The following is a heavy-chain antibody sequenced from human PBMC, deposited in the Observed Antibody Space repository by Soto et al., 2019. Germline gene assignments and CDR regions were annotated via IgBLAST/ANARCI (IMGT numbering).Heavy chain of an antibody. J-gene: IGHJ4*02. CDR3: ALGLGWLRLSNPAADH. V-gene: IGHV3-7*01. Sequence: EVQLVESGGDLVQPGGSLRLSCAASGVTFTIYWMTWVRQAPGKGLEWVANINQDGGEKNYVDSVKGRFTISRDNAKNSLSLQMNSLRAEDTAVYYCALGLGWLRLSNPAADHWGQGTLVTVSS. CDR1: GVTFTIYW. D-gene: IGHD5-12*01. CDR2: INQDGGEK.